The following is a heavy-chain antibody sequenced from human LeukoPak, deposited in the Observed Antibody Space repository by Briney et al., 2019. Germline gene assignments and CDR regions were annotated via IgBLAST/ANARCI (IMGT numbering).Heavy chain of an antibody. CDR1: GFTFSSYA. D-gene: IGHD2-15*01. V-gene: IGHV3-30*04. CDR2: ISYDGSNK. Sequence: GRSLRLSCAASGFTFSSYAMHWVRQAPGKGLEWVAVISYDGSNKYYADSVKGRFTISRDNSKNTLYLQMNSLRAEDTAVYYCARDTRYCSGGSCPWGQGTLVTVSS. J-gene: IGHJ5*02. CDR3: ARDTRYCSGGSCP.